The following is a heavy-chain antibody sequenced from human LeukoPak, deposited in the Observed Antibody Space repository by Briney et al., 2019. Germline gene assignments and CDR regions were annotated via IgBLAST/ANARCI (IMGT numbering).Heavy chain of an antibody. J-gene: IGHJ6*03. CDR3: AKGSRETYYYYYYMDV. CDR2: ISGSGGST. Sequence: GGSLRLSCAASGFTFSSYAMSWVRQAPGKGLEWVSAISGSGGSTYYADSVKGRFTISRDNSKNTLYLQMNGLRAEDTAVYYCAKGSRETYYYYYYMDVWGKGTTVTVSS. CDR1: GFTFSSYA. D-gene: IGHD1-26*01. V-gene: IGHV3-23*01.